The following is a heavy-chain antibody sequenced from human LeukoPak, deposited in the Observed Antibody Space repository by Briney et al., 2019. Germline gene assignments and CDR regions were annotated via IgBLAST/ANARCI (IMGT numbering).Heavy chain of an antibody. J-gene: IGHJ6*03. D-gene: IGHD7-27*01. CDR2: IYYSGST. Sequence: SETLSLTCTVSGGSISSSSYYWGWIRQPPGKGLELIGSIYYSGSTYYNPSLKSRVPRSVDTSKNQFSLKLSSVTAADTAVYYCSRLGKHPGGIYYYYYYMDVWGKGTTVTVSS. CDR1: GGSISSSSYY. V-gene: IGHV4-39*01. CDR3: SRLGKHPGGIYYYYYYMDV.